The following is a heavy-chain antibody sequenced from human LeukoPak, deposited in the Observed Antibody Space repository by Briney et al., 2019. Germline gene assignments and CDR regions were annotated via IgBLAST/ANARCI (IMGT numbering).Heavy chain of an antibody. D-gene: IGHD3-22*01. CDR3: ARAHYYDSSPFDY. V-gene: IGHV4-39*01. Sequence: SETLSLTCTVSGGPISSSSYYWGWIRQPPGKGLEWIGSIYYSGSTYYNPSLKSRVTISVDTSKNQFSLKLSSVTAADTAVYYCARAHYYDSSPFDYWGQGTLVTVSS. CDR1: GGPISSSSYY. J-gene: IGHJ4*02. CDR2: IYYSGST.